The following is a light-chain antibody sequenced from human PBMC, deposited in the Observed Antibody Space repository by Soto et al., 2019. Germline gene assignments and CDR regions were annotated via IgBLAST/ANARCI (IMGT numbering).Light chain of an antibody. Sequence: QPVLTQSPSASASLGASVKLTCTLSSGHSTYAIAWHQQQPEKGPRYLMKLNSDGSHSKGDGIPDRFSGSSSGAERYLTTTTLQSEDEAAYYCQTWGTGIQVIFGGGTKLTVL. CDR2: LNSDGSH. CDR1: SGHSTYA. J-gene: IGLJ2*01. CDR3: QTWGTGIQVI. V-gene: IGLV4-69*01.